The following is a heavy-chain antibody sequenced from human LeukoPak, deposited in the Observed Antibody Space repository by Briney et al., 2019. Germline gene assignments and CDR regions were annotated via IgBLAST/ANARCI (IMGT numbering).Heavy chain of an antibody. CDR3: VKEARGSAFDI. V-gene: IGHV3-23*01. CDR1: GFTFSSYA. CDR2: ISGSGGST. J-gene: IGHJ3*02. D-gene: IGHD1-26*01. Sequence: GVSLRLSCAASGFTFSSYAMSWVRQAPGKGLEWVSAISGSGGSTYYTNSVKGRFTISRDNSKNTLYLQMNSLRAEETAVYYCVKEARGSAFDIWGQGTMVTVSS.